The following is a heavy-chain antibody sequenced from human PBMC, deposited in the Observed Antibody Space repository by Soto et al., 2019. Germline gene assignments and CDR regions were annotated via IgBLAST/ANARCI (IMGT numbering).Heavy chain of an antibody. J-gene: IGHJ3*02. D-gene: IGHD2-2*01. CDR3: AKGCFISTSCYRSFDI. Sequence: GGSLRLSCAASGFTFSSYAMSWVRQAPGKGLEWVSAISGSGGSTYDADSVKGRFTISRDNSKNTLYLQMNSLRAEDTAVYYCAKGCFISTSCYRSFDIWGQGTMVTVSS. CDR1: GFTFSSYA. V-gene: IGHV3-23*01. CDR2: ISGSGGST.